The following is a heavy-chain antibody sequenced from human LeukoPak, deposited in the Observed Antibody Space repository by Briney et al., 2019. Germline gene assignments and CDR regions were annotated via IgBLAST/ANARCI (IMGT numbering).Heavy chain of an antibody. V-gene: IGHV3-7*03. J-gene: IGHJ4*02. CDR1: GLSISTSW. Sequence: GSLRLSCVASGLSISTSWMSWVRQSPGKGLEWLASIKKDGSEKYYVDSVRGRFTISRDNGENSVFLEMNNLRVDDTAVYYCARVRGYFDYWGQGTRVTVSS. CDR2: IKKDGSEK. CDR3: ARVRGYFDY.